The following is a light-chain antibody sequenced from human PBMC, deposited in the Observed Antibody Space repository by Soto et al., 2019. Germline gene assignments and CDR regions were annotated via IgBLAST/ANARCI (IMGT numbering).Light chain of an antibody. CDR1: ALPKQY. Sequence: SYELTQPPSVSVSPGQTARITCSGDALPKQYAYWYQQKPGQAPVLVIYKDSERPSGIPERFSGSSSGTTVTLTISGVQGEDEADYYCQSADSSGTYNVVFGGGTKLTVL. CDR3: QSADSSGTYNVV. V-gene: IGLV3-25*03. J-gene: IGLJ2*01. CDR2: KDS.